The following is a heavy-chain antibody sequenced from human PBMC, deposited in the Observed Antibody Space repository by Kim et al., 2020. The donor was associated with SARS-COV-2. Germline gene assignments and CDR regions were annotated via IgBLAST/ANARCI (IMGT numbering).Heavy chain of an antibody. V-gene: IGHV3-33*06. J-gene: IGHJ3*02. Sequence: GGSLRLSCAASGFTFSSYGMHWVRQAPGKGLEWVAVIWYDGSNKYYADSVKGRFTISRDNSKNTLYLQMNSLRAEDTAVYYCAKDLGSRVVDPKQPINDYVWGSYRRTLDAFDIWGQGTMVTVSS. CDR3: AKDLGSRVVDPKQPINDYVWGSYRRTLDAFDI. D-gene: IGHD3-16*02. CDR1: GFTFSSYG. CDR2: IWYDGSNK.